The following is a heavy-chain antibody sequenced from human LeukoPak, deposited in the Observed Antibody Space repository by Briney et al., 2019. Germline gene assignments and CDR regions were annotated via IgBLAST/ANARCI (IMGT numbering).Heavy chain of an antibody. J-gene: IGHJ4*02. Sequence: PGGSLRLSCSASGVSVTSNYMSWVRQAPGKGLQWVSVIYSGGGTDYAGSVRGRFTISRDNSKNIIPLQMDNLRAEDTAVYYCARGFHFYASGTYSGAFDYWGQGTLVTVSS. V-gene: IGHV3-53*01. CDR1: GVSVTSNY. CDR2: IYSGGGT. D-gene: IGHD3-10*01. CDR3: ARGFHFYASGTYSGAFDY.